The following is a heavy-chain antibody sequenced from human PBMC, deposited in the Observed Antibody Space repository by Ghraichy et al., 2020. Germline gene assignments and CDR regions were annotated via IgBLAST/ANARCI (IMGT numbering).Heavy chain of an antibody. CDR3: AREGADYYGSGSYYLDY. J-gene: IGHJ4*02. CDR1: GFTFSSYS. V-gene: IGHV3-21*01. CDR2: ISSSSSYI. Sequence: GESLNISCAASGFTFSSYSMNWVRQAPGKGLEWVSSISSSSSYIYYADSVKGRFTISRDNTKNSLYLQMNSLRAEDTAVYYCAREGADYYGSGSYYLDYWGQGTLVTVSS. D-gene: IGHD3-10*01.